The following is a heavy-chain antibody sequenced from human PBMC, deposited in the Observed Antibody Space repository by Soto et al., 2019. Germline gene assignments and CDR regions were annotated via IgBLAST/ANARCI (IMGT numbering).Heavy chain of an antibody. D-gene: IGHD3-22*01. V-gene: IGHV5-51*01. Sequence: PGESLKISYEGSGYSFTSYWIGWVRQMPGKGLEWMGIIYPGDSDTRYSPSFQGQVTISADKSISTAYLQWSSLKASDTAMYYCARHSYDSSGYYYYGMDVWGQGTTVTV. CDR2: IYPGDSDT. CDR3: ARHSYDSSGYYYYGMDV. CDR1: GYSFTSYW. J-gene: IGHJ6*02.